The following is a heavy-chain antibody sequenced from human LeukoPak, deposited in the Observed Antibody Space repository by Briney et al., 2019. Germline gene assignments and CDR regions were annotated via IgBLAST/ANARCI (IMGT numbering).Heavy chain of an antibody. CDR1: GGSFSGYY. V-gene: IGHV4-34*01. CDR2: INHSGST. Sequence: SETLTLTCAVYGGSFSGYYWSWIRQPPGKGLEWIGEINHSGSTNYNPSLKSRVTILVDTSKNQFSLKLSSVTAADTAVYYCARLYMDVWGKGTTVTISS. J-gene: IGHJ6*03. CDR3: ARLYMDV.